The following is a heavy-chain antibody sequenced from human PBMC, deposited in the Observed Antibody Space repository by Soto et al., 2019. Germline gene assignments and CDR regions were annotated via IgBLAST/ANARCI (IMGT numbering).Heavy chain of an antibody. D-gene: IGHD1-26*01. Sequence: SETLSLTCTVSGGSISSYYWSWIRQPPGKGLEWIGYIYYSGSTSYNPSLKSGVTISVDTSKNQFSLKLTSVAAADTAIYYCARVKRSTSRLDPWGQGTLVTVSS. V-gene: IGHV4-59*01. CDR1: GGSISSYY. CDR2: IYYSGST. CDR3: ARVKRSTSRLDP. J-gene: IGHJ5*02.